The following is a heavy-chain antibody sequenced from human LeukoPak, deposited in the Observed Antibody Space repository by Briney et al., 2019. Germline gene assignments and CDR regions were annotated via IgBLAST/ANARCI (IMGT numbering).Heavy chain of an antibody. CDR3: VKGYYDSSGYEHFDY. Sequence: GGSLRLSCSASGFTFSSYAMHWVRQAPGKGLEYVSAISSNGGSTYYADSAKGRFTISRDNSKNTLYLQMSSLRAEDTAVYHCVKGYYDSSGYEHFDYWGQGTLVTVSS. CDR1: GFTFSSYA. D-gene: IGHD3-22*01. CDR2: ISSNGGST. V-gene: IGHV3-64D*06. J-gene: IGHJ4*02.